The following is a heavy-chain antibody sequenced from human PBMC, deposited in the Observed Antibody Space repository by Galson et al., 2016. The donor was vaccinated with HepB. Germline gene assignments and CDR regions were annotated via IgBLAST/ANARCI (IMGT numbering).Heavy chain of an antibody. CDR1: GFSFSDYY. Sequence: SLRLSCAASGFSFSDYYMNCVRQAPGKGLEWVSYISDNNTYANYADSVKGRFTNSRDNAKNSLYLQMNSLRAEDRAVYYCARDSGLHQGPIGLPPGTLLQEHLWG. J-gene: IGHJ6*01. CDR2: ISDNNTYA. CDR3: ARDSGLHQGPIGLPPGTLLQEHL. D-gene: IGHD3-10*01. V-gene: IGHV3-11*06.